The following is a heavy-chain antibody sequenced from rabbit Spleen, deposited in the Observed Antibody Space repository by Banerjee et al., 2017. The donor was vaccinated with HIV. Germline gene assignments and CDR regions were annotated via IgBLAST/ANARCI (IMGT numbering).Heavy chain of an antibody. CDR3: ARDTGSSFSSYGMDL. CDR2: IYNGDGST. Sequence: QSLEESGGGLVKPGASLTLTCKASGFDFSSTYYMCWVRQAPGKGLEWIGCIYNGDGSTYYASWAKGRFTISKTSSTTVTLQMTSLTAADTATYFCARDTGSSFSSYGMDLWGPGTLVTVS. D-gene: IGHD8-1*01. CDR1: GFDFSSTYY. J-gene: IGHJ6*01. V-gene: IGHV1S40*01.